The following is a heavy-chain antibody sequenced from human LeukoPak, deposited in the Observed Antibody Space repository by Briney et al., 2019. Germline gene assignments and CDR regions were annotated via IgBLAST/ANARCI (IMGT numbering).Heavy chain of an antibody. V-gene: IGHV3-66*01. CDR3: ARVKTGELFYFDY. Sequence: GGSLRLSCAASGFIFSSYWMTWVRQAPGKGLEWVSVIYSGGNTYYADSVKGRFTISRDNSKNTMYFQMNSLRAEDTAVYYCARVKTGELFYFDYWGQGTLVTVSS. D-gene: IGHD3-10*01. CDR1: GFIFSSYW. CDR2: IYSGGNT. J-gene: IGHJ4*02.